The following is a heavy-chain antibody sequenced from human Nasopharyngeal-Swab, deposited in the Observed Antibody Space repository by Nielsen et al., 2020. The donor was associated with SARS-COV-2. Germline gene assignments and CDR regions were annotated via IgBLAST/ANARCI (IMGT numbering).Heavy chain of an antibody. J-gene: IGHJ4*02. Sequence: SLQVSCKASGGTFSSYAISWVRQAPAQGLEWMGRIIPILGIANYAQKFQGRVTITADKSTSTAYMELSSLRSEDTAVYYCARVKPTDCSGGSCYSLPLGYWGQGTLVTVSS. CDR1: GGTFSSYA. V-gene: IGHV1-69*04. D-gene: IGHD2-15*01. CDR3: ARVKPTDCSGGSCYSLPLGY. CDR2: IIPILGIA.